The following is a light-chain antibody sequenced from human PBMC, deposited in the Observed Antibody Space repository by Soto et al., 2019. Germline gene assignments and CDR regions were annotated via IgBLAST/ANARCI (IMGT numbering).Light chain of an antibody. CDR2: GAS. J-gene: IGKJ1*01. CDR1: QSVSSSY. CDR3: QQYGSSPWT. V-gene: IGKV3-20*01. Sequence: EIVLTQSPGTLSLSPGERATLSCRASQSVSSSYLAWYQQKPGQAPRLLIYGASSRATGIPDRFSGSGSGTDFTLTISRLEPEDCEVYYCQQYGSSPWTFGQGTKVEIK.